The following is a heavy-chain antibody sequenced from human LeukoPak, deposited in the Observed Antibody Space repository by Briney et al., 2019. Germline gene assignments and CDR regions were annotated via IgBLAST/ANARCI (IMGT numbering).Heavy chain of an antibody. V-gene: IGHV4-38-2*02. D-gene: IGHD2-15*01. CDR1: GYSISSGYY. CDR2: IYHSGST. CDR3: AGRPQIVVVVGSGFDY. J-gene: IGHJ4*02. Sequence: SETLSLTCTVSGYSISSGYYWGWIRQPPGKGLEWIGSIYHSGSTYYNPSLKSRVTISVDTSKNQFSLKLSSVTAADTAVYYCAGRPQIVVVVGSGFDYWGQGTLVTVSS.